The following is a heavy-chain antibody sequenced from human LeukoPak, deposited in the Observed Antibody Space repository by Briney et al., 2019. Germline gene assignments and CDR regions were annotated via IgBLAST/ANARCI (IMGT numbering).Heavy chain of an antibody. CDR1: GFTFSSYS. CDR2: ISSSSSYI. CDR3: ARDLRILGAHYFDY. J-gene: IGHJ4*02. D-gene: IGHD1-26*01. Sequence: TGGSLRLSCAASGFTFSSYSMNWVRQAPGKGLEWVSSISSSSSYIYYADPVKGRFTISRDNSKNTLYLQMDSLRAEDTAVYYCARDLRILGAHYFDYWGQGTLVTVSS. V-gene: IGHV3-21*01.